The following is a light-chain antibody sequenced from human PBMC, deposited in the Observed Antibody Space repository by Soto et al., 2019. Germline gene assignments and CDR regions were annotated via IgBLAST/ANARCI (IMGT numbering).Light chain of an antibody. Sequence: QSALTQPASVSGSPGQSITISCSGTSSDVGGYTYVSWYQQHPGKAPKLMIYDVSTRPSGVSNRFSGSKSGNTASLTISGLQAEDEADYYCSSYTSSSTLGVVFGGGTKLTV. CDR3: SSYTSSSTLGVV. CDR1: SSDVGGYTY. J-gene: IGLJ2*01. CDR2: DVS. V-gene: IGLV2-14*01.